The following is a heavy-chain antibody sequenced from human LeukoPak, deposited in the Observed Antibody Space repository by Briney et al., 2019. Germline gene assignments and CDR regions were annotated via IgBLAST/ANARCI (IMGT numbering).Heavy chain of an antibody. D-gene: IGHD3-10*01. CDR1: GFTFSNYE. Sequence: GGSLRLSCAASGFTFSNYEMNWVRQAPGKGLEWISHISNIGDIIHYADSVEGRFTISRDNAKKSLYLEMNSLRAEDTAVYYCARDQYGLGYGSLFDYWGQGTLVTVSS. V-gene: IGHV3-48*03. J-gene: IGHJ4*02. CDR2: ISNIGDII. CDR3: ARDQYGLGYGSLFDY.